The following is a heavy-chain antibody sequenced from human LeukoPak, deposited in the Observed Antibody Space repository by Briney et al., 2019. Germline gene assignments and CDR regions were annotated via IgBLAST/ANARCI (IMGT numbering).Heavy chain of an antibody. J-gene: IGHJ4*02. CDR1: GYTFTSYG. CDR3: ARDLAPEHGATNY. V-gene: IGHV1-69*05. D-gene: IGHD1-26*01. Sequence: SVNVSCKASGYTFTSYGISWVRQATGQGLEWMGGIIPIFGTANYAQKFQGRVTITTDESTSTAYMELSSLRSEDTAVYYCARDLAPEHGATNYWGQGTLVTVSS. CDR2: IIPIFGTA.